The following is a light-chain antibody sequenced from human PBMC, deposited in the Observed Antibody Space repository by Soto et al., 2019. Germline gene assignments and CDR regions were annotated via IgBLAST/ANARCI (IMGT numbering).Light chain of an antibody. CDR1: QGISTY. CDR2: AAS. CDR3: QQSYSTMWT. Sequence: DIQMTQSPSSLSASVGDRVTITCRASQGISTYLNWYQQKPGKAPKLLIYAASSLQSGVPSRFSGSGSETDFTLTISSLQPEDFATYSCQQSYSTMWTFGQGTKVEIK. J-gene: IGKJ1*01. V-gene: IGKV1-39*01.